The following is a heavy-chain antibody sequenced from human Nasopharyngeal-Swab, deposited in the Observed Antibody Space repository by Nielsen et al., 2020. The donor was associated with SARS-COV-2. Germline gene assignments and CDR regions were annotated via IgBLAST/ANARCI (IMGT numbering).Heavy chain of an antibody. CDR1: RYFLTGYT. Sequence: ASVKVSCNASRYFLTGYTMNWVRQAPGQGLEWMGWINTNTGNPTYAQGFTGRFVFSLDTSVSTAYLQISSLKAEDTAVYYCARSGYSNSFDYWGQGTLVTVSS. J-gene: IGHJ4*02. V-gene: IGHV7-4-1*02. CDR3: ARSGYSNSFDY. D-gene: IGHD6-13*01. CDR2: INTNTGNP.